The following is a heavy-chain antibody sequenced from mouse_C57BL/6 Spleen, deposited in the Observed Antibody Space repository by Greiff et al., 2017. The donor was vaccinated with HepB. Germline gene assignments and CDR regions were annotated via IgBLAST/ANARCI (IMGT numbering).Heavy chain of an antibody. V-gene: IGHV5-6*02. D-gene: IGHD1-1*01. Sequence: VKVVESGGDLVKPGGSLKLSCAASGFTFSSYGMSWVRQTPDKRLEWVATISSGGSYTYYPDSVKGRFTISRDNAKNTLYLQMSSLKSEDTAMYYCARLPYYYGSSSYYFDYWGQGTTLTVSS. J-gene: IGHJ2*01. CDR1: GFTFSSYG. CDR2: ISSGGSYT. CDR3: ARLPYYYGSSSYYFDY.